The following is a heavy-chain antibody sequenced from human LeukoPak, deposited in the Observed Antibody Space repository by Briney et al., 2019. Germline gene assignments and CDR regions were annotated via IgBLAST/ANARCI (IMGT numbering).Heavy chain of an antibody. Sequence: ASVKVSCKASGGTFSSYEISWVRQAPGQGLEWMGWISAYNGNTNYAQKLQGRVTMTTDTSTSTAYMELRSLRSDDTAVYYCARDLGWIAAAGDHDAFDIWGQGTMVTVSS. CDR1: GGTFSSYE. D-gene: IGHD6-13*01. V-gene: IGHV1-18*01. CDR2: ISAYNGNT. J-gene: IGHJ3*02. CDR3: ARDLGWIAAAGDHDAFDI.